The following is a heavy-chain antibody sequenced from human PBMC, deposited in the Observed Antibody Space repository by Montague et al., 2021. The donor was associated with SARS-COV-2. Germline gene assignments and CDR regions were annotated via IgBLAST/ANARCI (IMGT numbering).Heavy chain of an antibody. J-gene: IGHJ4*02. CDR1: GFTFDDYA. V-gene: IGHV3-9*01. CDR3: AEEDGSGSYYWGVFDY. Sequence: SLRLSCAASGFTFDDYAMHWVRQAPGKGLEWVSGISWHSGSIGYADSVKGRFTISRDNAKNSLYLQMNSLRAEDTALYYCAEEDGSGSYYWGVFDYWGQGTLVTVSS. D-gene: IGHD3-10*01. CDR2: ISWHSGSI.